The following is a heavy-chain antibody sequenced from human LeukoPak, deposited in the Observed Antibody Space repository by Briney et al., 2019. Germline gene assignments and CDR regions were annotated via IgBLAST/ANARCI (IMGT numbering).Heavy chain of an antibody. CDR1: GYNFPNYW. CDR2: IYPADSHT. V-gene: IGHV5-51*01. CDR3: ARGSPDYYYQFLDV. Sequence: GESLNISCKGSGYNFPNYWIAWVRQMPGKGLEWMGVIYPADSHTAYSPSFRGQVTLSVDKSISTAYLQWSSLKASDAAMYYCARGSPDYYYQFLDVWGKGTTVTVSS. J-gene: IGHJ6*03.